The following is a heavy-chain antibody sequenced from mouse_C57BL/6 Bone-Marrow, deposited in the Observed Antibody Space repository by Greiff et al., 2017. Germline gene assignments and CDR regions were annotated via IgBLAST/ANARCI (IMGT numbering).Heavy chain of an antibody. CDR3: ARQNYGSSYFDY. CDR1: GFTFISYG. Sequence: EVHLVESGGDLVKPGGSLKLSCAASGFTFISYGMSWVRQTPDKRLEWVATISSGGSYTYYPDSVKGRFTIYRDNAKNTLYLQMSSLKSEDTAMYYCARQNYGSSYFDYWGQGTTRTVSS. D-gene: IGHD1-1*01. CDR2: ISSGGSYT. J-gene: IGHJ2*01. V-gene: IGHV5-6*01.